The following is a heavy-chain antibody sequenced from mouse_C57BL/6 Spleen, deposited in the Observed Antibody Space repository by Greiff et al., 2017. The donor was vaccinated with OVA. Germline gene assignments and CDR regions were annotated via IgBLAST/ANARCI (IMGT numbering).Heavy chain of an antibody. J-gene: IGHJ2*01. Sequence: DVKLQESGAELVRPGASVKLSCTASGFNIKDDYMHWVKQRPEQGLEWIGWIDPENGDTEYASKFQGKATITADTSSNTASLQLSSLTSEDTAVYYCTFFYYGYWGQGTTLTVSP. D-gene: IGHD1-1*01. CDR2: IDPENGDT. CDR1: GFNIKDDY. V-gene: IGHV14-4*01. CDR3: TFFYYGY.